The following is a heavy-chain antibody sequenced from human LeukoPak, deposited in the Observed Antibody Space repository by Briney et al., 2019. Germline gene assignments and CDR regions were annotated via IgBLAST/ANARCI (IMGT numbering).Heavy chain of an antibody. CDR3: ARHRGGRYSESYSDY. J-gene: IGHJ4*02. Sequence: SETLSLTFTVSGGSIHSYFWRRFRQPPGQGLEWIGYIYSSGLTDYNPSLKSRVAMSVDTSKNQFSLKLTSVTAEDTAVYYCARHRGGRYSESYSDYWGQGTLVTVSS. CDR2: IYSSGLT. CDR1: GGSIHSYF. V-gene: IGHV4-59*08. D-gene: IGHD1-26*01.